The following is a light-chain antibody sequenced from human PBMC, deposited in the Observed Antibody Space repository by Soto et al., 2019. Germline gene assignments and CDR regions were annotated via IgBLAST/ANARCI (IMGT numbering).Light chain of an antibody. CDR3: CSYAGSSSSI. Sequence: QSVLTQPASGSGSPGQSITISCSGTSSDVGTYNLVSWYQQYPGKAPRLMIYEVTKRPSGVSNRFSGSKSGNTASLTISGLQPEDEADYYCCSYAGSSSSIFGTGTKVTVL. CDR1: SSDVGTYNL. J-gene: IGLJ1*01. V-gene: IGLV2-23*02. CDR2: EVT.